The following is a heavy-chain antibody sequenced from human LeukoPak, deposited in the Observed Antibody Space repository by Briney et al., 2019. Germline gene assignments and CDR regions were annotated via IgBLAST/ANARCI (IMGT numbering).Heavy chain of an antibody. V-gene: IGHV4-34*01. CDR1: GGSFSGYY. CDR2: INHSGST. Sequence: SETLSLTCAVYGGSFSGYYWSWIRQPPGEGLEWIGEINHSGSTNYNPSLKSRVTISVDTSKNQFSLKLSSVTAADTAVYYCARGDYGDYPYGMDVWGQGTTVTVSS. CDR3: ARGDYGDYPYGMDV. D-gene: IGHD4-17*01. J-gene: IGHJ6*02.